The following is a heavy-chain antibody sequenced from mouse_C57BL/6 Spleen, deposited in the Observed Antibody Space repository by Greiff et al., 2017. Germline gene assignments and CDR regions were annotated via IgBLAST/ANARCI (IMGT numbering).Heavy chain of an antibody. J-gene: IGHJ3*01. V-gene: IGHV1-39*01. D-gene: IGHD1-1*01. Sequence: EVKLMESGPELVKPGASVKISCKASGYSFTDYNMNWVKQSNGKSLEWIGVINPNYGTTSYNQKFKGKATLTVDQSSSTAYMQLNSLTSEDSAVXYCARSGYYYGSSPFAYWGQGTLVTVSA. CDR1: GYSFTDYN. CDR3: ARSGYYYGSSPFAY. CDR2: INPNYGTT.